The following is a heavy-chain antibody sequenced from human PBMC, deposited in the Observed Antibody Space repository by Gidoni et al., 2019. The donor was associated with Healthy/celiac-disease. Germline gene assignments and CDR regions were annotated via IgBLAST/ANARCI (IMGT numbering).Heavy chain of an antibody. V-gene: IGHV3-49*03. Sequence: EVQLVESVGGLVQPGRSLRLSCTASGFTFGDYAMSWFRQAPGKGLEWVGFIRSKAYGGTTEYAASVKGRFTISRDDSKSIAYLQMNSLKTEDTAVYYCTRDGRVYSSSWGYYYYGMDVWGQGTTVTVSS. J-gene: IGHJ6*02. CDR3: TRDGRVYSSSWGYYYYGMDV. D-gene: IGHD6-13*01. CDR1: GFTFGDYA. CDR2: IRSKAYGGTT.